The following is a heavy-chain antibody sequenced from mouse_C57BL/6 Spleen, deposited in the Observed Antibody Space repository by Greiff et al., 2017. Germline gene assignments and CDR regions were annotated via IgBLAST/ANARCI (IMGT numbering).Heavy chain of an antibody. J-gene: IGHJ4*01. V-gene: IGHV1-7*01. CDR3: ARLITTVVAAQDYAMDY. Sequence: QVQLQQSGAELAKPGASVKLSCKASGYTFTSYWMHWVHQRPGPGLEWIGYINPSSGYTKYNQKFKDKAKLTADKSSRTAYMQLSSLTYEDSAVYYCARLITTVVAAQDYAMDYWGQGTSVTVSS. D-gene: IGHD1-1*01. CDR1: GYTFTSYW. CDR2: INPSSGYT.